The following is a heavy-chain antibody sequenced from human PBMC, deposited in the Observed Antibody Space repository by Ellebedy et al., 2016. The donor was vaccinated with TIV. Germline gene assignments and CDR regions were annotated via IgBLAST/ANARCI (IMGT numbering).Heavy chain of an antibody. CDR2: IKQRGREK. CDR1: GFTFSDYW. D-gene: IGHD4-17*01. J-gene: IGHJ5*02. CDR3: VRTVPHCFDP. V-gene: IGHV3-7*01. Sequence: PGGSLRLSCAASGFTFSDYWMNWVRQAPGKGLEWVAKIKQRGREKNYVDPVKGRFTISRDNAKNSLYLQMNSLRADDTAVYYCVRTVPHCFDPWGQGTLFTVSS.